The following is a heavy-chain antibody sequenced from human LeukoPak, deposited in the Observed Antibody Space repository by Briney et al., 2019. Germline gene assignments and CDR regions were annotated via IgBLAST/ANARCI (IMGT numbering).Heavy chain of an antibody. CDR3: ARDITVAGYYYYYMDV. Sequence: GGSLRLSCAASGFTFSSYSMNWVRQAPGKGLEWVSSISSSSSYIYYADSVKGRSTISRDNAKNSLYLQMNSLRAEDTAVYYCARDITVAGYYYYYMDVWGKGTTVTVSS. CDR1: GFTFSSYS. J-gene: IGHJ6*03. D-gene: IGHD4-23*01. V-gene: IGHV3-21*01. CDR2: ISSSSSYI.